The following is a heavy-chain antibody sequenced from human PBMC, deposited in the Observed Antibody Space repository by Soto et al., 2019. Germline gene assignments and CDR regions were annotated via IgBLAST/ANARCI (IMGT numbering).Heavy chain of an antibody. CDR2: ISWNSGNI. V-gene: IGHV3-9*01. D-gene: IGHD2-2*01. J-gene: IGHJ3*01. CDR3: TKGASTSCFSAFDL. CDR1: GFTFDDYA. Sequence: EVQLVESGGGVVQPGRSLRLSCSASGFTFDDYAMNWVRQAPGKGLEWVSGISWNSGNIVYADSVRGRFTISRDNAKTSLHLQMNSLRAEDTALYYCTKGASTSCFSAFDLWGQGTMVTVSS.